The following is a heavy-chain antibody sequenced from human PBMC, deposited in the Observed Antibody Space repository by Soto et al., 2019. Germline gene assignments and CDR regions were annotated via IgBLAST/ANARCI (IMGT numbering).Heavy chain of an antibody. J-gene: IGHJ4*02. CDR1: GCTFINCA. D-gene: IGHD6-19*01. Sequence: EVQLWESGGGLVQPGGSLRLSCEASGCTFINCAMSWVRQAPGKGLEWVSGISGTGRSTFYADSVEGRFTISRDNSKNTVYLQMNSLRAEDTAVYYCAKGNTSGWYFFDYWGQGTLVTVSS. CDR2: ISGTGRST. CDR3: AKGNTSGWYFFDY. V-gene: IGHV3-23*01.